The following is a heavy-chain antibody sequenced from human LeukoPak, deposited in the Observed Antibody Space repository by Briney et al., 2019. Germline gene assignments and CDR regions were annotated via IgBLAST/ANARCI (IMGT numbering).Heavy chain of an antibody. V-gene: IGHV3-53*01. CDR1: GFSVSSNY. J-gene: IGHJ4*02. Sequence: SGGSLRLSCAASGFSVSSNYISWVRQAPGKGLEWVSVIYSDGSTKYADSVKARFTISRDNSKNTVYLQMNSPRVEDTAVYYCARATLDNWGQGTLVTVSS. CDR2: IYSDGST. CDR3: ARATLDN.